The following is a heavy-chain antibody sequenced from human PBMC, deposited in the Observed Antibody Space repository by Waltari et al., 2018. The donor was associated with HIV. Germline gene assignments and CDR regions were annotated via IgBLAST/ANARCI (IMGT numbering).Heavy chain of an antibody. Sequence: QVQLQESGPGLVKPSETLSLTCTVSGGSISSFYWSWVRQPAGKGLEWIGRFYSRGNSNYNPSLKMRVTLSLDTSKNQFSLNLSSVTAADTAVYYCARANSSTSRYSAFDMWGQGTVVTVSS. V-gene: IGHV4-4*07. D-gene: IGHD2-2*02. J-gene: IGHJ3*02. CDR1: GGSISSFY. CDR2: FYSRGNS. CDR3: ARANSSTSRYSAFDM.